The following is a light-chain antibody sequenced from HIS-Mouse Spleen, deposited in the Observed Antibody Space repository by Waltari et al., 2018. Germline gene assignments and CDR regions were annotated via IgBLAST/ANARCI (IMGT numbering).Light chain of an antibody. CDR3: QQLNSYPPT. Sequence: DIQLTQSPSFLSASVGDRVTITCRASQGISSSLAWYQQKPGKPPKLLIYAAPTLQSGVPSRFSGSGSGTEFTLTISSLQPEDFATYYCQQLNSYPPTFGQGTKVEIK. V-gene: IGKV1-9*01. CDR2: AAP. CDR1: QGISSS. J-gene: IGKJ1*01.